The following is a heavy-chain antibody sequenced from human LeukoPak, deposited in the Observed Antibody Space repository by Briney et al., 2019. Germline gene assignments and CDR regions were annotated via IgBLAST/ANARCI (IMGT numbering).Heavy chain of an antibody. V-gene: IGHV1-18*01. CDR3: AREVDYYDSSGYQAYYYYMDV. CDR2: ISAYNGNT. D-gene: IGHD3-22*01. Sequence: ASVKVSCKASGYTFTSYGISWVRQAPGQGLEWMGWISAYNGNTNYAQKLQGRVTMTTDTSTSTAYMELRSLRSDDTAVYYCAREVDYYDSSGYQAYYYYMDVWGKGTTVTISS. CDR1: GYTFTSYG. J-gene: IGHJ6*03.